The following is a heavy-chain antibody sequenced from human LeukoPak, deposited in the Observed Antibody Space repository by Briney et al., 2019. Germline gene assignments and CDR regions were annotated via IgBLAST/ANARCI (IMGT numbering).Heavy chain of an antibody. CDR3: ATYYYDSSGYYYFDY. J-gene: IGHJ4*02. Sequence: SETLSLTCTVSGGSISSHYWSWIRQPPGKGLEWIGYIYYSGSTNYNPSLKSRVTISVDTSKNQFSLKLSSVTAADTAVYYCATYYYDSSGYYYFDYWGQGTLVTVSS. CDR1: GGSISSHY. CDR2: IYYSGST. V-gene: IGHV4-59*11. D-gene: IGHD3-22*01.